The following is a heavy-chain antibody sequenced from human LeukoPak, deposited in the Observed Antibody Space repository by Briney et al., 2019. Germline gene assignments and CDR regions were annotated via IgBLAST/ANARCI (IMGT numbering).Heavy chain of an antibody. V-gene: IGHV4-38-2*02. J-gene: IGHJ3*02. D-gene: IGHD2/OR15-2a*01. CDR3: ARLSIQDAFDI. CDR1: GYSISSGYY. CDR2: IYHSGST. Sequence: SETLSLTCNVSGYSISSGYYWGWIRQPPGKGLQWIGTIYHSGSTYYNPSLKSRVTISVDTSKNQFSLKLSSVTAADTAVYYCARLSIQDAFDIWGQGTMVTVSS.